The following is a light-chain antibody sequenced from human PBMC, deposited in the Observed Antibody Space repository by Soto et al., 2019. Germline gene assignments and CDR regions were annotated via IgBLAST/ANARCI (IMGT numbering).Light chain of an antibody. CDR3: QHYDAYSRT. CDR2: TAS. V-gene: IGKV1-5*03. J-gene: IGKJ1*01. CDR1: QNIDRS. Sequence: DIQMTQSPSTLSTSLGDRVTITCRASQNIDRSLAWYQQKPGKVPKLLIYTASNLQDGVPPRFSASGSGTDFTLTISGLQPDDFATYYCQHYDAYSRTFGQGTRVDVK.